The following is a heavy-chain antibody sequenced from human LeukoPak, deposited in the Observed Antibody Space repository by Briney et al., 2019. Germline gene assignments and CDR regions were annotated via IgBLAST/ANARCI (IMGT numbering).Heavy chain of an antibody. J-gene: IGHJ4*02. D-gene: IGHD3-22*01. CDR1: GYRFTSYW. CDR2: IDPSDSYP. V-gene: IGHV5-10-1*01. CDR3: ARLGSSGYSGEFRY. Sequence: GESLKIPCKGSGYRFTSYWLSWVRQMPGKGLEWMGSIDPSDSYPNYSPSFQGHVTIPADNSLSTAYLQWSSLKASDTAMYYCARLGSSGYSGEFRYWGQGTLVTVSS.